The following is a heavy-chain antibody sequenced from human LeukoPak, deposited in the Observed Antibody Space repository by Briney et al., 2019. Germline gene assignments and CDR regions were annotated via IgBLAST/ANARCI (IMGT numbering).Heavy chain of an antibody. CDR3: ASGEKDDAFDI. CDR1: GGSISSGGYY. J-gene: IGHJ3*02. Sequence: PSETLSLTCTVSGGSISSGGYYWSWIRQPPGKGLEWIGYIYHSGSTYYNPSLKSRVTISVDGSKNQFSLKLSSVTAADTAVYYCASGEKDDAFDIWGQGTMVTVSS. V-gene: IGHV4-30-2*01. CDR2: IYHSGST.